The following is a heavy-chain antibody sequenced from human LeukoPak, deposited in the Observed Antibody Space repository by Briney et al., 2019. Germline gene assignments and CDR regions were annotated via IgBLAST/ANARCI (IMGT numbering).Heavy chain of an antibody. CDR1: GFTFSSYW. CDR2: ISSDGSTT. J-gene: IGHJ4*02. CDR3: ARVKYFDYYFDY. V-gene: IGHV3-74*01. D-gene: IGHD3-9*01. Sequence: AGGSLRLSCAASGFTFSSYWMHLVRQAPGKGLVWVSRISSDGSTTNYADSVKGRFTISRDNAKNTLYLQMNSLRAEDTAVYYCARVKYFDYYFDYWGQGTLVTVSS.